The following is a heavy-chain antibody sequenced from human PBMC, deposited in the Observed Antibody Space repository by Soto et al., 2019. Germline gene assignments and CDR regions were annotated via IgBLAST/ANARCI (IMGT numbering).Heavy chain of an antibody. Sequence: EVQLVESGGGLVQPGGSLRLSCAASGFTFSTYSMNWVRQAPGKGLEWVSYISSSSDTTYYADPVKGRFTISRDNAKNPLFLQMNSPGDEDTAVDYCARYGRYGNYMSTYGMDVWGQGTSVAVSS. CDR2: ISSSSDTT. CDR3: ARYGRYGNYMSTYGMDV. V-gene: IGHV3-48*02. D-gene: IGHD4-17*01. CDR1: GFTFSTYS. J-gene: IGHJ6*02.